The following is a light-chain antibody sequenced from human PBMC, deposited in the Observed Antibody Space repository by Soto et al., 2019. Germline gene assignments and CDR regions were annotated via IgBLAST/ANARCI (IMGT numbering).Light chain of an antibody. J-gene: IGKJ1*01. V-gene: IGKV1-5*03. CDR2: RAS. CDR3: QQYNTFSPWP. CDR1: QTISTG. Sequence: DVQMTQSTSTLSASVGDRVTITCRASQTISTGLAWYQQKPGKAPKLLIYRASSLESGVPSRFSGSGSGTEFTLTISSLQPDDFATYYCQQYNTFSPWPFGQGTKVDIK.